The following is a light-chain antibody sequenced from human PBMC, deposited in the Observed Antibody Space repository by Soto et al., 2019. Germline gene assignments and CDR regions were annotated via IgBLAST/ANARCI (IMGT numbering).Light chain of an antibody. V-gene: IGLV2-14*03. CDR2: DVT. J-gene: IGLJ1*01. CDR3: SSYTTSTTRV. Sequence: QSALTQPASVSGSPGQSITTSCTGTSSDVGGYNYVSWYQHHPGNAPKLLIYDVTTRPSGVSNRFSGSKSGNTASLTISGLQAEDEADYYCSSYTTSTTRVFGTGTKVTVL. CDR1: SSDVGGYNY.